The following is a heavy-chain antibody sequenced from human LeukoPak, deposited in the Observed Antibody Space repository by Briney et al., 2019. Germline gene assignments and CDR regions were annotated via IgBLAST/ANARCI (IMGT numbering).Heavy chain of an antibody. V-gene: IGHV3-23*01. D-gene: IGHD3-10*01. Sequence: PGRSLRLSCAASGFTFSSYAMSWVRQAPGKGLEWVSAISGSGGSTYYADSVKGRFTISRDNSKNTLYLQMNSLRAEDTAVYYCAKDRGLLNAFDIWGQGTMVTVSS. J-gene: IGHJ3*02. CDR1: GFTFSSYA. CDR3: AKDRGLLNAFDI. CDR2: ISGSGGST.